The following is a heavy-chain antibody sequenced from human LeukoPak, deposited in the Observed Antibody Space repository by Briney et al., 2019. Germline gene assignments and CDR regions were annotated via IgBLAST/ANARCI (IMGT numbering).Heavy chain of an antibody. CDR1: GFTFSSYS. D-gene: IGHD2-2*01. V-gene: IGHV3-21*01. J-gene: IGHJ4*02. Sequence: GGSLRLSCAASGFTFSSYSMNWVRQAPGKGLEWVSLISSSSYIYYADSVKGRFTISRDNAKNSLYLQMNSLRAEDTAVYYCARCFGLQQLLSVFDYWGQGTLVTVSS. CDR3: ARCFGLQQLLSVFDY. CDR2: ISSSSYI.